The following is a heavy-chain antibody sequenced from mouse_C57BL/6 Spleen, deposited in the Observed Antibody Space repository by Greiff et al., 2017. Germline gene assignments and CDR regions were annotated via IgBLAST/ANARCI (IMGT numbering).Heavy chain of an antibody. CDR1: GYTFTDYN. CDR3: ARHYYGSSYRDAVGY. V-gene: IGHV1-22*01. Sequence: VQLQQSGPELVKPGASVKMSCKASGYTFTDYNMHWVKQSHGTSLEWIGYINPNNGGTSYNQKFKGKATLPVNKYSSTAYMELRSLTSEDSAVYYCARHYYGSSYRDAVGYWGQGTSVTVSS. J-gene: IGHJ4*01. D-gene: IGHD1-1*01. CDR2: INPNNGGT.